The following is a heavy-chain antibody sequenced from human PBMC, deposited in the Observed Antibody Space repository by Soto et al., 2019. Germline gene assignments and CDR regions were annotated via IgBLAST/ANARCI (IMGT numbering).Heavy chain of an antibody. CDR1: GYTFTGYH. Sequence: QVQLVQSGAEVKKPGASVKVSCKASGYTFTGYHINWVRQATGQGLEWMGWMNPNSGDTGYAQNFRGRVTMTGDTSINTGYMELSSLRSDDTAVYYCAGGIEAGVDVWGQGTTVTVSS. V-gene: IGHV1-8*01. CDR3: AGGIEAGVDV. D-gene: IGHD6-13*01. CDR2: MNPNSGDT. J-gene: IGHJ6*02.